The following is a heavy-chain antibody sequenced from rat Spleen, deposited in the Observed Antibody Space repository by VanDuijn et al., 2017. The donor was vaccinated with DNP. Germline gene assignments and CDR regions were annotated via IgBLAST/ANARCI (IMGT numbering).Heavy chain of an antibody. Sequence: VQLVESGGDLVQSGRSLKLSCVASGFTFNVYWMTWIRQVPGKGLEWIAAISSGGSTYYNSALKSRLSINRDTSKSQVFLKMNSLQTEDTATYYCARENGYYSSYPPFDYWGQGVMVTVSS. V-gene: IGHV2S12*01. CDR3: ARENGYYSSYPPFDY. CDR2: ISSGGST. D-gene: IGHD1-2*01. J-gene: IGHJ2*01. CDR1: GFTFNVYW.